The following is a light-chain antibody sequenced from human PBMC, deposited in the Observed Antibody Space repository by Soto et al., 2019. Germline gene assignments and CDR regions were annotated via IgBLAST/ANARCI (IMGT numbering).Light chain of an antibody. J-gene: IGLJ2*01. Sequence: QSVLTQPASVSGSPGQSSTISCTGTSSDIGGYDYVSWYQQHPGKAPKLMIHDVSNRPSGVSNRFSGSKSDNTASLIISGLQAEDEADYYCSSYTRSSTLVFGGGTQLTVL. V-gene: IGLV2-14*01. CDR3: SSYTRSSTLV. CDR2: DVS. CDR1: SSDIGGYDY.